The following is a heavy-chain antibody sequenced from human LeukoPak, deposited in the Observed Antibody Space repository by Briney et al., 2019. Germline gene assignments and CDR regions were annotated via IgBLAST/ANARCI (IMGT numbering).Heavy chain of an antibody. V-gene: IGHV1-69*06. D-gene: IGHD2-2*01. CDR3: ARGPTSTSCLRL. CDR1: GGTFSSYA. Sequence: ASVKVSCKASGGTFSSYAISWGRPAPGPGLEWVGGIIPIFGTANYAQKFQGRVTLTADKSTSTAYMELSSLRSEDTAVYYCARGPTSTSCLRLWGQGTLVTASS. J-gene: IGHJ4*02. CDR2: IIPIFGTA.